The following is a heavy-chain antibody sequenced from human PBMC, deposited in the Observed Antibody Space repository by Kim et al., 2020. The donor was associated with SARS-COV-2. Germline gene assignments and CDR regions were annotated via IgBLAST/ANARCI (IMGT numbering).Heavy chain of an antibody. Sequence: NYAQKFQGRVTITADESTSTAYMELSSLRSEDTAVYYCARESFRPSLFDYWGQGTLVTVSS. J-gene: IGHJ4*02. CDR3: ARESFRPSLFDY. V-gene: IGHV1-69*01.